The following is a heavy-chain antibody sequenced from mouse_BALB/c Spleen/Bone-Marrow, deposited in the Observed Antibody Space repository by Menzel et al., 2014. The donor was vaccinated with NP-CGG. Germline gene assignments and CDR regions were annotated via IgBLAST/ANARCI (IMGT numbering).Heavy chain of an antibody. D-gene: IGHD1-2*01. CDR2: IYPGDGVT. CDR3: ARSTAAMDY. V-gene: IGHV1-80*01. J-gene: IGHJ2*01. Sequence: QVQLQQSGAELVRPGSSVKISCKASGYAFSSYWMNWVKQRPGQDLEWIGQIYPGDGVTNYNGKFKGKATLTADKSSSTAYMQLSSLTSEDSAVYFCARSTAAMDYWGQGTTLTVSS. CDR1: GYAFSSYW.